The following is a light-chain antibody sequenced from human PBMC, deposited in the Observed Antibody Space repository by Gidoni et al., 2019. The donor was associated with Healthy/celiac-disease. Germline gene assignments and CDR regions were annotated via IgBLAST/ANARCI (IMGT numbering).Light chain of an antibody. J-gene: IGKJ3*01. V-gene: IGKV4-1*01. CDR2: WAS. Sequence: DIVMTQSPSSLAVSLGERATINCRSSQSVFYSSNNKKYLAWYQQKPGQPPKLLIYWASTRESGVPDRFSGSGSGTDFTLTISSLQAEDVAVYYCQQYYSTPLTFGPGTKVDIK. CDR3: QQYYSTPLT. CDR1: QSVFYSSNNKKY.